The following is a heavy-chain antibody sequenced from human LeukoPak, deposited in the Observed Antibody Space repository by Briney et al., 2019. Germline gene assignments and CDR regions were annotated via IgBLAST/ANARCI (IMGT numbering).Heavy chain of an antibody. CDR3: ARDLRLTYYYYMDV. Sequence: GGSLRLSCAASGFTFDDYGMSWVRQAPGKGLEWVSGINWNGGSTGYADSVKGRFTISRDNAKNSLYLQMNSLGAEDTALYYCARDLRLTYYYYMDVWGKGTTVTVSS. J-gene: IGHJ6*03. V-gene: IGHV3-20*04. CDR1: GFTFDDYG. CDR2: INWNGGST. D-gene: IGHD3-16*01.